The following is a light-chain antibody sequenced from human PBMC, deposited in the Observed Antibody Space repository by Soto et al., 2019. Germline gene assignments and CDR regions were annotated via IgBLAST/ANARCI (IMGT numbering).Light chain of an antibody. V-gene: IGKV3-20*01. CDR3: QQYGSSGT. Sequence: EIVLTQSPGTLSLSPGERATLSCRASQNVSSSYLAWYQQKPGQAPRLLIYGVSSRATGIPDRFSGSGSGTDFTLTISRLEPEDFAVYYCQQYGSSGTFGQGTKVDI. J-gene: IGKJ1*01. CDR1: QNVSSSY. CDR2: GVS.